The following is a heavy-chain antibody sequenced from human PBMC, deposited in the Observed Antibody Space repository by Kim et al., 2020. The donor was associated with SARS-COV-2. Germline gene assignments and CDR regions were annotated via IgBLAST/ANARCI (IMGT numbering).Heavy chain of an antibody. J-gene: IGHJ4*02. CDR3: AKDIDAYSYGQSPGLDY. V-gene: IGHV3-9*01. Sequence: VKGRFTISRDNAKNSLYLQMNSLRAEDTALYYCAKDIDAYSYGQSPGLDYWGQGTLVTVSS. D-gene: IGHD5-18*01.